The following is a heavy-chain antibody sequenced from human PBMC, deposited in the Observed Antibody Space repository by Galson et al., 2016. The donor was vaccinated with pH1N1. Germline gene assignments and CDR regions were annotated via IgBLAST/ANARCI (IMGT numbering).Heavy chain of an antibody. D-gene: IGHD6-6*01. CDR2: MSYAGNNK. J-gene: IGHJ4*02. V-gene: IGHV3-30*18. CDR1: GFTFSDYA. CDR3: AKLASYSTSSVASDFDS. Sequence: SLRLSCAASGFTFSDYAMHWVRQAPGKGLEWVAIMSYAGNNKYYADSVKGRFTIFRDNSKNTLYLQMNSLRAEDTAVYYCAKLASYSTSSVASDFDSWGQGTLVTVSS.